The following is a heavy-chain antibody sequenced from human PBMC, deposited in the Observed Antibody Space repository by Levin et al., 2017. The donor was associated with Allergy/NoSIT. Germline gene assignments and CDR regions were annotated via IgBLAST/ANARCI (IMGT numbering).Heavy chain of an antibody. CDR1: GGSISSYY. V-gene: IGHV4-59*01. CDR2: IYYSGST. D-gene: IGHD3-9*01. Sequence: SQTLSLTCTVSGGSISSYYWSWIRQPPGKGLEWIGYIYYSGSTNYNPSLKSRVTISVDTSKNQFSLKLSSVTAADTAVYYCARADILTGRTIDAFDIWGQGTMVTVSS. J-gene: IGHJ3*02. CDR3: ARADILTGRTIDAFDI.